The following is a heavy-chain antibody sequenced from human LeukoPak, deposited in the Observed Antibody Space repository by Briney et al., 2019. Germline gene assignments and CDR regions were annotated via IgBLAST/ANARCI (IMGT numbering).Heavy chain of an antibody. Sequence: PSETLSLTCTVSGGSISSSSYYWGWIRQPPGKGLEWIGSIYYSGSTYYNPSLKSRVTISVDTSKNQFSLKLSSVTAADTAVYYCAREFRSQGYYYYMDVWGKGTTVTVSS. J-gene: IGHJ6*03. D-gene: IGHD1-26*01. V-gene: IGHV4-39*07. CDR3: AREFRSQGYYYYMDV. CDR1: GGSISSSSYY. CDR2: IYYSGST.